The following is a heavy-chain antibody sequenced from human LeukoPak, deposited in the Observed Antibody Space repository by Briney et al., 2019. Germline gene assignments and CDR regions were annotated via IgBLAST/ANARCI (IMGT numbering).Heavy chain of an antibody. D-gene: IGHD1-26*01. V-gene: IGHV3-23*01. CDR2: ISGSGGST. J-gene: IGHJ4*02. Sequence: GGSLRLPCAASGFTFSSYAMNWVRQAPGKGLEWVSAISGSGGSTYYADSVKGRFTISRDNSKNTLYLQMNSLRAEDTAVYYCAKGRSGSYLSYYFDFWGQGTLVTVSS. CDR3: AKGRSGSYLSYYFDF. CDR1: GFTFSSYA.